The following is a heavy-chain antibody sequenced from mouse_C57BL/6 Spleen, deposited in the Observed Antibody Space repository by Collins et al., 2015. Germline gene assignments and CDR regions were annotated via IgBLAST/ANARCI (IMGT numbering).Heavy chain of an antibody. CDR2: INTYSGVP. CDR1: GYTFTTYG. J-gene: IGHJ4*01. V-gene: IGHV9-3*01. CDR3: AREGGVMDY. Sequence: QIQLVQSGPELKKPGETVKISCKASGYTFTTYGMSWVKQAPGKGLKWMGWINTYSGVPTYADDFKGRFAFSLETSASTAYLQINNLKNEDTATYFCAREGGVMDYWGQGTSVTVSS.